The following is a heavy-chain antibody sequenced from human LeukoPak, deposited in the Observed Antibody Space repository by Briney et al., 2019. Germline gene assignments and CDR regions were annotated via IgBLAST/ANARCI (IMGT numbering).Heavy chain of an antibody. CDR3: AKSDCGGDCHLLDY. V-gene: IGHV3-23*01. CDR1: GITFSNYY. J-gene: IGHJ4*02. D-gene: IGHD2-21*02. CDR2: FGGSGGTI. Sequence: GGSLRLSCVTSGITFSNYYMHWVRQAPGKGLEWVSHFGGSGGTIYYADSVKGRFTISRDNSKNTLYLQMNSLRAEDTAVYYCAKSDCGGDCHLLDYWGQGTLVTVSS.